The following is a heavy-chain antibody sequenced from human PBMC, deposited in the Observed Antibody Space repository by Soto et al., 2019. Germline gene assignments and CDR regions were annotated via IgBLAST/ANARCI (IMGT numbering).Heavy chain of an antibody. CDR1: GGSISSGGYY. CDR3: ASGGGSGRGDYYGMDV. Sequence: QVQLQESGPGLVKPSQTLSLTCTVSGGSISSGGYYWSWIRQHPGKGLEGIGYIYYSGSTYYNPSLKSRVTISVDTSKNQCSLKLSSVTAADTAVYYCASGGGSGRGDYYGMDVWGQGTTVTVSS. J-gene: IGHJ6*02. CDR2: IYYSGST. V-gene: IGHV4-31*03. D-gene: IGHD3-10*01.